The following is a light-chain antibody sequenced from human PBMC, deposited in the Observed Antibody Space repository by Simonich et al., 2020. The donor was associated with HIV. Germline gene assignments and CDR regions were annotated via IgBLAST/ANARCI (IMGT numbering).Light chain of an antibody. CDR3: QQAITFPRT. CDR2: AAS. J-gene: IGKJ1*01. CDR1: QGINNW. Sequence: DIQMTQSPSSVSASVGDRVTITCRASQGINNWLAWYQQKPGKAPKLLMYAASSLQSVVPSRFSGSGSGTKFTLTISSLQPEDFATYYCQQAITFPRTFGQGTKVEVK. V-gene: IGKV1-12*01.